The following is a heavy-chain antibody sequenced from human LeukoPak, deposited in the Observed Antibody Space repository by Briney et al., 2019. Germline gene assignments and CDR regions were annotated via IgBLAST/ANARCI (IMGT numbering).Heavy chain of an antibody. D-gene: IGHD1-26*01. CDR3: ARFIVGAATYYFDY. CDR1: GGSISSSNW. CDR2: IYHSRST. V-gene: IGHV4-4*02. Sequence: SETLSLTCAVSGGSISSSNWWSWVRQPPGKGLEWIGEIYHSRSTNYNPSLKSRVTISVDKSKNQFSLKLSSVTAADTAVYYCARFIVGAATYYFDYWGQGTLVTVSS. J-gene: IGHJ4*02.